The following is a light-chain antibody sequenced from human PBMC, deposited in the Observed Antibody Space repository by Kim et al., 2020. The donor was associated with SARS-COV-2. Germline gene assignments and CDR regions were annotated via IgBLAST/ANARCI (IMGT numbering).Light chain of an antibody. CDR3: QQYGTSPYP. CDR1: QSFSSSF. Sequence: EIVLTQSPGTLSLSPGESATLSCRASQSFSSSFLGWYQQKPGQAPRLLIYGASFRATGIPDRFSGGGSGTDFTLTIRSLEPEDFAVYYCQQYGTSPYPFGQGTKLEI. CDR2: GAS. J-gene: IGKJ2*01. V-gene: IGKV3-20*01.